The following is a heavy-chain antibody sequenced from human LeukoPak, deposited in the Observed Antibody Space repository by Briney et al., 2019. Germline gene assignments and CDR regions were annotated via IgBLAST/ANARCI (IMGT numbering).Heavy chain of an antibody. J-gene: IGHJ6*03. Sequence: SETLSLTRTVSGGSISSYYRSWIRQPPGKGLEWIGYIYYSGSTNYNPSLESRVTISVDTSKNQFSLKLSSVTAADTAVYYCARDLSSSVYYYMDVWGKGTTVTVSS. V-gene: IGHV4-59*01. CDR3: ARDLSSSVYYYMDV. CDR1: GGSISSYY. CDR2: IYYSGST.